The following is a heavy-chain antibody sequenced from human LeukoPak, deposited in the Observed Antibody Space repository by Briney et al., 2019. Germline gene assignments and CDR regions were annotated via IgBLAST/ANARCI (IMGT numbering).Heavy chain of an antibody. J-gene: IGHJ4*02. V-gene: IGHV4-59*08. CDR2: IHHSVSP. D-gene: IGHD1-7*01. CDR1: GGSITTYY. Sequence: PSETLSLTCTVSGGSITTYYWSWLRQSPGRGLEWIGYIHHSVSPTYNPSLKSRVTISVDTSKNQFSLKLSSVTAADTAVYYCARTDNNWNYGGFDYWGQGTLVTVSS. CDR3: ARTDNNWNYGGFDY.